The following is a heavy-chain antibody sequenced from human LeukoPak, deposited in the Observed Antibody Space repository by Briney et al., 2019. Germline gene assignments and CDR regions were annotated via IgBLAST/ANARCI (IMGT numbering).Heavy chain of an antibody. V-gene: IGHV3-11*04. CDR3: ARDYYDSSGDI. CDR1: GFTFSDYY. J-gene: IGHJ4*02. D-gene: IGHD3-22*01. Sequence: GGSLRLSCAASGFTFSDYYMSWIRQAPGKGLEWVAYISSSGSTIYYADSVKGRFTISRDNAKNSLYLQMNSLRAEDTTVYYCARDYYDSSGDIWGQGTLVTVSS. CDR2: ISSSGSTI.